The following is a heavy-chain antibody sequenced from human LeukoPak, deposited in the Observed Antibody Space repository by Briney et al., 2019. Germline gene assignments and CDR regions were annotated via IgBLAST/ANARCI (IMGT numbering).Heavy chain of an antibody. CDR3: ARARYSSGWYIASGAFDI. CDR1: GFTFSSYW. V-gene: IGHV3-74*01. D-gene: IGHD6-19*01. Sequence: PGGSLRLSCAASGFTFSSYWMHWVRQAPGKGLVWVSRISTDGSSTSHADSVKGRFTISRDNAKNTLYLQMNSLRAEDTAVYYCARARYSSGWYIASGAFDIWGQGTMVTVSS. CDR2: ISTDGSST. J-gene: IGHJ3*02.